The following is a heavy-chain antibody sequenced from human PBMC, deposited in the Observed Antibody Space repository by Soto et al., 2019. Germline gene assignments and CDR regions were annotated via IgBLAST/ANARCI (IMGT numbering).Heavy chain of an antibody. J-gene: IGHJ4*02. V-gene: IGHV1-69*12. CDR1: GGTFSSYA. CDR2: IIPIFGTA. CDR3: ASLRGYSGYDTQDY. D-gene: IGHD5-12*01. Sequence: QVQLVQSGAEVKKPGSSVKVSCKASGGTFSSYAISWVRQAPGQGLEWMGGIIPIFGTANYAQKFQGRVTITADESTSTAYMERSSLRSEDTAVYYCASLRGYSGYDTQDYWGQGTLVTVSS.